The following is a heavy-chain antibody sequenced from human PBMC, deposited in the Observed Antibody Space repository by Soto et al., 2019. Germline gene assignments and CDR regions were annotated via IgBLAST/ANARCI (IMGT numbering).Heavy chain of an antibody. CDR3: ARDGGDSSSWYFAFDI. CDR1: GFTFSSYS. V-gene: IGHV3-48*01. J-gene: IGHJ3*02. Sequence: EVQLVESGGGLVQPGGSLRLSCAASGFTFSSYSMNWVRQAPGKGLEWVSYISSSSSTIYYEDSVKGRFTISRDNAKNSLYLQMNSLRAEDTAVYYCARDGGDSSSWYFAFDIWGQGTMVIVSS. D-gene: IGHD6-13*01. CDR2: ISSSSSTI.